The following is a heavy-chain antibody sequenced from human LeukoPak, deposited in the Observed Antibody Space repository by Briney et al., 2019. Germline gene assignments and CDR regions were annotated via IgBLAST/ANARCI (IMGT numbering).Heavy chain of an antibody. CDR3: ARSLWEPDV. CDR2: IYYSGST. J-gene: IGHJ6*02. Sequence: PSETLSLTCTVSGGSISSYYWSWIRQPPGKGLEWSGNIYYSGSTNYNPSLKRRVTISVDTSKNQFSLKLSSVTAADTAVYYCARSLWEPDVWGQGTTVTVSS. D-gene: IGHD1-26*01. CDR1: GGSISSYY. V-gene: IGHV4-59*01.